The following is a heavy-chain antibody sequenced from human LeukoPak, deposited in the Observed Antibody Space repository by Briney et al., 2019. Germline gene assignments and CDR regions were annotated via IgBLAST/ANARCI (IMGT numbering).Heavy chain of an antibody. Sequence: GGSLRLSCAASGFTFSSYAMSWVRQAPGKGLEWVSAISGSGGSTYYADSVKGRFTISRDNSKNTLYLQMNSLRAEDTAVYYCAKMPRITMVRGVITRDYWGQGTLVTVSS. V-gene: IGHV3-23*01. D-gene: IGHD3-10*01. CDR3: AKMPRITMVRGVITRDY. CDR1: GFTFSSYA. CDR2: ISGSGGST. J-gene: IGHJ4*02.